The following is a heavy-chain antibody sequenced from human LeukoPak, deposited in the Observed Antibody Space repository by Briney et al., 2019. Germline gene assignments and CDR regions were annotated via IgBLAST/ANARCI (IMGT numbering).Heavy chain of an antibody. V-gene: IGHV3-53*04. J-gene: IGHJ3*02. CDR2: IYSGDSA. CDR3: ARDRSGYDGFDI. D-gene: IGHD3-22*01. CDR1: GFTLSSNY. Sequence: GGSLRLSCAGSGFTLSSNYMSWVRQAPGKGLEWVSAIYSGDSAYYADSVKGRFTISRHNSKDTLYLQMNSLRADDTAMYYCARDRSGYDGFDIWGQGTMVTVSS.